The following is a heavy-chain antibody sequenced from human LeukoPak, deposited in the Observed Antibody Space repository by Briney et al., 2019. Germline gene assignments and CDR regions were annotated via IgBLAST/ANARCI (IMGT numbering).Heavy chain of an antibody. Sequence: ASVKVSCKASGYTFTGYYMHWVRQAPGQGLEWLGWISTFNGHTKYTQSLRDRVTLTTDTSTSTIYMEVRSLRSDDTAVYYCAKGRVVYYDTTGYRPDDSFDVWGQGTMVTVSS. V-gene: IGHV1-18*04. CDR2: ISTFNGHT. J-gene: IGHJ3*01. CDR1: GYTFTGYY. D-gene: IGHD3-22*01. CDR3: AKGRVVYYDTTGYRPDDSFDV.